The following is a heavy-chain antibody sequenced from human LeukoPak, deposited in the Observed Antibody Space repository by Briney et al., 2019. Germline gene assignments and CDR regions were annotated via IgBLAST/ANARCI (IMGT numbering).Heavy chain of an antibody. CDR3: AHSSSSLPTDS. CDR2: IYHRGST. D-gene: IGHD6-6*01. V-gene: IGHV4-38-2*02. J-gene: IGHJ4*02. CDR1: GYSITSGYY. Sequence: SETLSLTCTVSGYSITSGYYWGWIRQPPGKGLEWIGTIYHRGSTYYSPSLKSRVTISVDTSKNQFSLNLISVTAADTAVYYCAHSSSSLPTDSWGQGTLVIVSS.